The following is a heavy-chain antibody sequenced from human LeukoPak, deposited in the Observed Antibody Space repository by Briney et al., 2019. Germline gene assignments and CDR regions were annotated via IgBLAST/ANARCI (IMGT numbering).Heavy chain of an antibody. CDR2: ISSSSSTI. Sequence: GGSLRLSCAASGFTFSSYSMNWVRQAPGKGLEWVSYISSSSSTIYYADSVKGRFTIPRDNAKNSLYLQMNSLRAEDTAVYYCARDRTPAYDFWSGYYGLGAFDIWGQGTMVTVSS. CDR1: GFTFSSYS. V-gene: IGHV3-48*01. CDR3: ARDRTPAYDFWSGYYGLGAFDI. J-gene: IGHJ3*02. D-gene: IGHD3-3*01.